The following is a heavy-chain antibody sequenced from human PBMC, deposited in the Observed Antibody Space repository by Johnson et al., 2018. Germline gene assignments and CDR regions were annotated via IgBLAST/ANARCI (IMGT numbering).Heavy chain of an antibody. D-gene: IGHD2-21*02. J-gene: IGHJ1*01. CDR2: IYSGSTI. Sequence: VQLVQSGGGLVQPGGSLRLSCAASEFTVSNKCLSWVRQAPGQGLEWVSVIYSGSTIYYADSVKGRFTISRDNAKNSLYLQMNSLRAEDTAVYYCARDGYCGGDGYSEYFQHWGQGTLVTGSS. V-gene: IGHV3-66*01. CDR1: EFTVSNKC. CDR3: ARDGYCGGDGYSEYFQH.